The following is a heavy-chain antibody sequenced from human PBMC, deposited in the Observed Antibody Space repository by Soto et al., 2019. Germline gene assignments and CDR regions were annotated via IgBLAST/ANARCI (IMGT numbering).Heavy chain of an antibody. CDR1: GFSPSSHY. Sequence: GGSLRLSCVASGFSPSSHYMNWVRQAPGKGLEWVSLIHNGGDTYYADSVKGRFSISRDDSRNTLYLQMNSLTAEDTAMYYCARDSSMNCWGQGTLVTVSS. CDR2: IHNGGDT. J-gene: IGHJ4*02. CDR3: ARDSSMNC. V-gene: IGHV3-66*01.